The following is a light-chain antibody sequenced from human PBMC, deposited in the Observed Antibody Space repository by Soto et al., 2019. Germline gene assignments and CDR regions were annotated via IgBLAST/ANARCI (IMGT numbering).Light chain of an antibody. V-gene: IGKV3-20*01. J-gene: IGKJ4*01. Sequence: EIGLAQSPGTLSLSPGERATLSCRASQSVSSNYLAWYQQKPGQAPRLLIYGASSRATGIPDRLSGSGSGTDFTFTISRLEPEDFAVYYCQQYGSSPLSFGGGPKVEIK. CDR1: QSVSSNY. CDR3: QQYGSSPLS. CDR2: GAS.